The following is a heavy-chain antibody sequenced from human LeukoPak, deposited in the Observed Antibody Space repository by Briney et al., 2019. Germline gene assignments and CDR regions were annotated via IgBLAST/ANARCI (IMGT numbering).Heavy chain of an antibody. CDR2: ISAYNGNT. CDR1: GYTFTSYG. CDR3: SGGNDYGDYGAFY. D-gene: IGHD4-17*01. Sequence: ASVKVSCKASGYTFTSYGISWVRQAPGQGLEWMGWISAYNGNTNYAQKLQGRVTMTTDTSTSTAYMELRSLRSDDTAVSYYSGGNDYGDYGAFYWGQGTLVTVSS. J-gene: IGHJ4*02. V-gene: IGHV1-18*04.